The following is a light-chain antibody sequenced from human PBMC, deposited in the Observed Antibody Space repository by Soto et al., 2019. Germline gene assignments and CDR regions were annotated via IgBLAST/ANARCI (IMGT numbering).Light chain of an antibody. CDR2: GAS. J-gene: IGKJ2*01. CDR1: QSVSSN. V-gene: IGKV3-15*01. CDR3: QLYNNRPLYT. Sequence: EIVMTQSPATLSVSPGERATLSCRASQSVSSNLAWYQQKPGQAPRLLIYGASTRATGIPARFSGSGSGTEVTLPISSLQSEDCAVYYCQLYNNRPLYTFGQGTKLEIK.